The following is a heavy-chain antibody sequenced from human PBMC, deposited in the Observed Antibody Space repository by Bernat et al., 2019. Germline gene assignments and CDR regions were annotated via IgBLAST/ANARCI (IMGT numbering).Heavy chain of an antibody. J-gene: IGHJ3*02. Sequence: VQLVESGGGVVQPGRSLRLSCAASGFTFTTHSMNWVRQAPGKGLEWVSYISSSSSTIYYADSVKGRFTISRDNAKNSLYLQMNSLRDEDTAVYYCARDRYGDYVFDIWGQGTMVTVSS. CDR2: ISSSSSTI. V-gene: IGHV3-48*02. CDR3: ARDRYGDYVFDI. D-gene: IGHD4-17*01. CDR1: GFTFTTHS.